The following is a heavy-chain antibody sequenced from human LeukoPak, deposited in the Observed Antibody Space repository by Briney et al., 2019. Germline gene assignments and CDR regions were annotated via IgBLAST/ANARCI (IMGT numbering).Heavy chain of an antibody. D-gene: IGHD5-12*01. CDR3: AREADIVATIFDY. Sequence: SQTLSLTCAISGDSVSSNSAAWTWIRQSPSSGLEWLGRTYYRSKLYNDYAVSVKSQITINPDTSKNQFSLQLNSVTPEDTAVYYCAREADIVATIFDYWGQGTLVTVSS. CDR1: GDSVSSNSAA. V-gene: IGHV6-1*01. CDR2: TYYRSKLYN. J-gene: IGHJ4*02.